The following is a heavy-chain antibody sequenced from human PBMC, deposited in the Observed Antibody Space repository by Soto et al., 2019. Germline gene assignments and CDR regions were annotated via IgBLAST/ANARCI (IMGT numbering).Heavy chain of an antibody. V-gene: IGHV6-1*01. Sequence: SETLSLTCAISGDSVSSNIAAWNWIRLSPSRGLEWLARTYYRSRWYNDYAVSVRSRITVNPDTSKNQFSLQLTSVTPEDTAVYYCAGTTSHQWYYTDVWGKGTTVTVSS. D-gene: IGHD1-7*01. CDR1: GDSVSSNIAA. J-gene: IGHJ6*03. CDR3: AGTTSHQWYYTDV. CDR2: TYYRSRWYN.